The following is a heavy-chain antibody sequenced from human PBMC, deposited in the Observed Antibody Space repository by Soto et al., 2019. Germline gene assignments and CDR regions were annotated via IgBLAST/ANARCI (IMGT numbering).Heavy chain of an antibody. J-gene: IGHJ4*02. CDR2: IGTSGSYI. V-gene: IGHV3-21*01. CDR3: ARGSAFIGLDY. CDR1: GFIFSRYS. D-gene: IGHD1-26*01. Sequence: KIGGSLRLSCAVSGFIFSRYSMNWFRQAPGKGLEWVSSIGTSGSYIYDTDSVKGRFTISRDNTKDSLYLQMNSLRAEDTAIYYCARGSAFIGLDYWGQGTPVTVS.